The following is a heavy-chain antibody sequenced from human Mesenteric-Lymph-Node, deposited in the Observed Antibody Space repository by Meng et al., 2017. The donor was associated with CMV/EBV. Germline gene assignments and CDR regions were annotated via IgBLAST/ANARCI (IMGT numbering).Heavy chain of an antibody. V-gene: IGHV3-21*01. CDR3: ARDSRQYCGGDCYTRGDAFDI. D-gene: IGHD2-21*01. Sequence: GESLKISCAASGVTFSTYTMNWVRQAPGKGLEWVSSISSSSTYIYYADSMKGRSTISRDNAENSVYLQMNSLRVEDTAVYYCARDSRQYCGGDCYTRGDAFDIWGQGTMVTVSS. CDR2: ISSSSTYI. J-gene: IGHJ3*02. CDR1: GVTFSTYT.